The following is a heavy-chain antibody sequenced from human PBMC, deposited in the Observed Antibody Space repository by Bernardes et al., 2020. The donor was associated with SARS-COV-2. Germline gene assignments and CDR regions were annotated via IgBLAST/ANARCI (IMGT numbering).Heavy chain of an antibody. CDR2: IKSKNDGETI. J-gene: IGHJ6*02. V-gene: IGHV3-15*05. CDR3: TSTTPRPGPNGYYYYYGLGV. Sequence: SLRPSCAASGIIFTDAWMNWVRQAPGKGLELVGRIKSKNDGETIDKAAPVKGRITISRDDSKQMLFLEMTSLEPEDTAVYYCTSTTPRPGPNGYYYYYGLGVWGQGATVTVSS. CDR1: GIIFTDAW. D-gene: IGHD4-4*01.